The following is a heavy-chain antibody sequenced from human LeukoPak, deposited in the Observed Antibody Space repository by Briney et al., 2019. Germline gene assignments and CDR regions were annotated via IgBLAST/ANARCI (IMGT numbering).Heavy chain of an antibody. D-gene: IGHD3-22*01. CDR2: ISGSGGST. CDR3: AKDRYYDSSGPRGY. CDR1: GFIFRDYY. J-gene: IGHJ4*02. Sequence: PGGSLRPSCAASGFIFRDYYMSWIRQAPGKGLEWVSGISGSGGSTYYADSVKGRFTISRDNSKNTLYLQMNSLRAEDTAVYYCAKDRYYDSSGPRGYWGQGTLVTVSS. V-gene: IGHV3-23*01.